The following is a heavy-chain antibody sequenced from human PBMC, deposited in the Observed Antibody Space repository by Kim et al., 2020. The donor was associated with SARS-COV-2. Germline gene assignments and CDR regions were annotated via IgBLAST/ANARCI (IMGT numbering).Heavy chain of an antibody. J-gene: IGHJ6*02. V-gene: IGHV3-30*02. D-gene: IGHD7-27*01. CDR3: AKGLDGKTGLKLKPGHV. Sequence: VKGRLTISRDNSKNTLYLQMNSLRAEDTAVYYCAKGLDGKTGLKLKPGHVWGQGTTVTVSS.